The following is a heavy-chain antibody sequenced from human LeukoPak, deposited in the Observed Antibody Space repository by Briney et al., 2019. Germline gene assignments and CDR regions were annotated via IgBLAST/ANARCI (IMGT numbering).Heavy chain of an antibody. Sequence: SETLSLTCAVYGGSFSGYYWSWLRQPPGKGLEWIGEINHSGSTNYNPSLKSRVTISVDTSKNQFSLKLSSVTAADTAVYYCARDHHGALMCYYYGMDVWGQGTTVTVSS. CDR3: ARDHHGALMCYYYGMDV. D-gene: IGHD2-8*01. CDR1: GGSFSGYY. V-gene: IGHV4-34*01. CDR2: INHSGST. J-gene: IGHJ6*02.